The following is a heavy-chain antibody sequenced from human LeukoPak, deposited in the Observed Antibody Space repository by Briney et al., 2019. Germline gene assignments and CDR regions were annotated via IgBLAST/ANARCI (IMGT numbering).Heavy chain of an antibody. J-gene: IGHJ6*03. V-gene: IGHV4-38-2*02. Sequence: SETLSLTCTVSGYSISSGYYWGWIRQPPGKGLEWIGSIYHSGSTYYNPSLKSRVTISVDTSKNQFSLKLSSVTAADTAVYYCARENYDILTGYSLNYYYYYMDVWGKGTTVTISS. CDR2: IYHSGST. CDR3: ARENYDILTGYSLNYYYYYMDV. D-gene: IGHD3-9*01. CDR1: GYSISSGYY.